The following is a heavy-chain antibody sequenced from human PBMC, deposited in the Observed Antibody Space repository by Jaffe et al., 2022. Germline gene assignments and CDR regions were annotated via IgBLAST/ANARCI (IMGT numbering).Heavy chain of an antibody. CDR1: GGSFSGYY. CDR3: ARGAPAMGEGYYYMDV. D-gene: IGHD3-16*01. J-gene: IGHJ6*03. V-gene: IGHV4-34*01. CDR2: INHSGST. Sequence: QVQLQQWGAGLLKPSETLSLTCAVYGGSFSGYYWSWIRQPPGKGLEWIGEINHSGSTNYNPSLKSRVTISVDTSKNQFSLKLSSVTAADTAVYYCARGAPAMGEGYYYMDVWGKGTTVTVSS.